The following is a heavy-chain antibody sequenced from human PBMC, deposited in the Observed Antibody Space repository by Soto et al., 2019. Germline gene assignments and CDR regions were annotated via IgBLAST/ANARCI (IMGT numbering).Heavy chain of an antibody. CDR1: GFAFSSYD. V-gene: IGHV3-23*01. Sequence: GGSLRLSCAASGFAFSSYDMGWVRQAPGKGLEWVSAISGSGDGTYYADSVRGRFTISRDNSKNTLYLQMNSLRAEDTAVYFCANRDTSMVTRYYYGMDVWGQGTTVTVSS. CDR2: ISGSGDGT. D-gene: IGHD5-18*01. J-gene: IGHJ6*02. CDR3: ANRDTSMVTRYYYGMDV.